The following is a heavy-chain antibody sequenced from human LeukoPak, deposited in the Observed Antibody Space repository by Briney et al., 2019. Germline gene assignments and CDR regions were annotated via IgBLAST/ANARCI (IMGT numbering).Heavy chain of an antibody. CDR1: GYTFTSYD. D-gene: IGHD3-16*02. CDR2: MNPNSGNT. CDR3: ARGPLVRLPSSFDP. Sequence: ASVKVSCKASGYTFTSYDINWVRQATGQGLEWMGWMNPNSGNTGSAQRYQGRITMTRDTSISTAYMELSSLRSEDTAVYYCARGPLVRLPSSFDPWGQGTLVTVSS. J-gene: IGHJ5*02. V-gene: IGHV1-8*01.